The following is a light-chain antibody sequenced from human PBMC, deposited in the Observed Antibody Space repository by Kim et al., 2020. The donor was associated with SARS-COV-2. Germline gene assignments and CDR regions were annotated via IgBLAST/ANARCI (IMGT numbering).Light chain of an antibody. CDR1: SLRSYY. CDR3: NSRDSSGNHPDHVV. J-gene: IGLJ2*01. CDR2: GKN. V-gene: IGLV3-19*01. Sequence: SSELTQDPAVSVALGQTVRITCQGDSLRSYYASWYQQKPGQAPVLVIYGKNNRPSGIPDRFSGSSSGNTASLTITGAQAEDEADYYCNSRDSSGNHPDHVVFGGGTQLTVL.